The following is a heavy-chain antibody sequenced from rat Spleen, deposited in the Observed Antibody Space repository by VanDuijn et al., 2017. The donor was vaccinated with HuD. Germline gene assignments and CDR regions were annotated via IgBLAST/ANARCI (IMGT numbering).Heavy chain of an antibody. CDR1: GFSLIRYN. J-gene: IGHJ3*01. D-gene: IGHD1-2*01. CDR3: TTDGRFHYYSNYIYLGPFAY. V-gene: IGHV5-20*01. Sequence: VQLKESGPGLVQPSQTLSLTCTVSGFSLIRYNVHWVRQAPAKGLEWVASISYDGGSTYYRDSVKGRFTISRDNARSSLYLQMDSLRSEDTATYYCTTDGRFHYYSNYIYLGPFAYWGQGTLVTVSS. CDR2: ISYDGGST.